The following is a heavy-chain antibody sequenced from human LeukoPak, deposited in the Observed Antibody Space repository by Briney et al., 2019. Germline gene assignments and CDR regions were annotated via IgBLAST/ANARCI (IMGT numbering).Heavy chain of an antibody. D-gene: IGHD4-11*01. CDR2: ISYDGSNK. Sequence: GGSLRLSCAASGFTFSSYAMHWVRQAPGKGLEWVAVISYDGSNKYYADSVKGRFTISRDNSKNTLYLQMNSLRAEDTAVYYCARGPLQYSYYYYYMDVWGKGTTVTVSS. CDR1: GFTFSSYA. V-gene: IGHV3-30*04. CDR3: ARGPLQYSYYYYYMDV. J-gene: IGHJ6*03.